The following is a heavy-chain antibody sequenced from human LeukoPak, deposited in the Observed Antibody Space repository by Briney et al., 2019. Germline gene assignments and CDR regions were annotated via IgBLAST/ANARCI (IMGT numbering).Heavy chain of an antibody. J-gene: IGHJ4*02. Sequence: SVKVSCKASGGTFSSYAISWVRQAPGQGLEWMGRIIPIFGTANYAQKFQGRVTITTDESTSTAYMELSSLRPEDTAVYYCARSTRRYYYDSSGYYDPFDYWGQGTLVTVSS. CDR1: GGTFSSYA. CDR3: ARSTRRYYYDSSGYYDPFDY. CDR2: IIPIFGTA. V-gene: IGHV1-69*05. D-gene: IGHD3-22*01.